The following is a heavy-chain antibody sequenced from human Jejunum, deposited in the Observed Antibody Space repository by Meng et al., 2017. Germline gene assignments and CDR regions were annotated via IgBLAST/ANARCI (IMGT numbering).Heavy chain of an antibody. V-gene: IGHV3-33*01. CDR3: ARRGSGTHCFDY. CDR1: GFTFSNNG. CDR2: IWSDGSNE. J-gene: IGHJ4*02. D-gene: IGHD3-10*01. Sequence: GESLKISCAASGFTFSNNGMHWVRQAPGKGLEWVAVIWSDGSNEYYADSVKGRFTISRDNSKNTMYLQMNSLRADDTAVYYCARRGSGTHCFDYWGQGTLVTVSS.